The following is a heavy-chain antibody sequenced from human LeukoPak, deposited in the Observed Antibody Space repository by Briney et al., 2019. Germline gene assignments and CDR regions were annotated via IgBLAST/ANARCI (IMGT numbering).Heavy chain of an antibody. D-gene: IGHD4-17*01. CDR1: GGSISSYY. CDR3: ARDLGGYGDYGTNFDY. J-gene: IGHJ4*02. V-gene: IGHV4-4*07. Sequence: PSETLSLTCTVSGGSISSYYWSWIQQPAGKGLEWIGRIYTSGSTNYNPSLKSRVTMSVDTSKNQFSLKLSSVTAADTAVYYCARDLGGYGDYGTNFDYWGQGALVTVSS. CDR2: IYTSGST.